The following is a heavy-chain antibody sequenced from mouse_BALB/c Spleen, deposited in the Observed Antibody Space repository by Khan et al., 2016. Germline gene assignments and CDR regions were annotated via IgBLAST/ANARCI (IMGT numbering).Heavy chain of an antibody. V-gene: IGHV5-4*02. J-gene: IGHJ3*01. Sequence: EVELVESGGGVVKPGGSLKLSCAASGFTFSDYYMYWVRQTPEKRLEWVATISDGGSYTYYPDSVKGRFSISRDNAKNNLYLQMSSLKSEDTSMYYCAREGLRRGFAYWGQWTLVTVSA. CDR1: GFTFSDYY. CDR3: AREGLRRGFAY. D-gene: IGHD2-4*01. CDR2: ISDGGSYT.